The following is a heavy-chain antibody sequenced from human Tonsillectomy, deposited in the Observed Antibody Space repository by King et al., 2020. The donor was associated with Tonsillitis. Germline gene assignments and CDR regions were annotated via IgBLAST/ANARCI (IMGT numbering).Heavy chain of an antibody. J-gene: IGHJ6*02. Sequence: DVQLVESGGGLVKPGGSLRLSCAASGFTFSNAWMSWVRQAPGKGLEWVGRIKSNTDGGTTDYTAPVKGRFTISRDDSKNTLYLQMSSLKNDDTAVYYCTTDPQYARFFYYGMAFGGQGTTVTVSS. CDR3: TTDPQYARFFYYGMAF. CDR2: IKSNTDGGTT. D-gene: IGHD2-2*01. V-gene: IGHV3-15*01. CDR1: GFTFSNAW.